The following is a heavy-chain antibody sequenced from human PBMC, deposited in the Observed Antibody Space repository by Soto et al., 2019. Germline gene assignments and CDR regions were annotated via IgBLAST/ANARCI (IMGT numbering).Heavy chain of an antibody. CDR3: ARAQKGSDYGDYSYNWFDP. J-gene: IGHJ5*02. V-gene: IGHV4-59*01. CDR2: IYYSGST. Sequence: SETLSLTCTVSGGSISSYYWSWIRQPPGKGLEWIGYIYYSGSTNYNPSLKSRVTISVDTSKNQFSLKLSSVTAADTAVYYRARAQKGSDYGDYSYNWFDPWGQGTLVTVSS. CDR1: GGSISSYY. D-gene: IGHD4-17*01.